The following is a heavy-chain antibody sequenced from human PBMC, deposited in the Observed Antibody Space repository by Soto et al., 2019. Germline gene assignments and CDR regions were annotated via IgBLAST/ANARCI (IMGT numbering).Heavy chain of an antibody. CDR2: TNGNLGTG. V-gene: IGHV1-69*06. CDR1: GGTFSSYP. CDR3: ARRDSHGFFRYFDN. Sequence: QVQLVQSGAEVKRPGSSVKVSSKASGGTFSSYPISWVRQAPGQGLEWMGGTNGNLGTGNYAQKVRGRLTITTEISTTTAYMELSSLTSEDTAVYYCARRDSHGFFRYFDNWGQGTLVTVSS. J-gene: IGHJ4*02. D-gene: IGHD3-10*01.